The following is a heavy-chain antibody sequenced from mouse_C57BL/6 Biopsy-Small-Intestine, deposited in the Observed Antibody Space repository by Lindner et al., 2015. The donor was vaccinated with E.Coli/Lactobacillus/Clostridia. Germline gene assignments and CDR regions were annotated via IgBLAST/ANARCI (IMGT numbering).Heavy chain of an antibody. CDR1: GYTFTSYW. V-gene: IGHV1-7*01. D-gene: IGHD2-5*01. Sequence: VQLQESGAELAKPGASVKMSCKASGYTFTSYWMHWVKQRPGQGLEWIGYISPSSGYTEYNQKFKDKATLTADKSSSTAYMQLSSLTSEDSAVYYCARSIYSKGFAYWGQGTLVTVSA. J-gene: IGHJ3*01. CDR2: ISPSSGYT. CDR3: ARSIYSKGFAY.